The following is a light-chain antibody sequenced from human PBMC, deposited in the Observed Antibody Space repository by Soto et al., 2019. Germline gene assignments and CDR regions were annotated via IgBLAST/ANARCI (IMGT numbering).Light chain of an antibody. Sequence: SYELTQPPSVSVSPGQTATVTCSGDKLGDKYVCWYQQRPGQSPVLVIYQDNKRPSGIPERFSGSNSGNTATLTISGTQSMDEASYYCQAWDSNTYVFGSGTKVTVL. V-gene: IGLV3-1*01. CDR3: QAWDSNTYV. CDR2: QDN. J-gene: IGLJ1*01. CDR1: KLGDKY.